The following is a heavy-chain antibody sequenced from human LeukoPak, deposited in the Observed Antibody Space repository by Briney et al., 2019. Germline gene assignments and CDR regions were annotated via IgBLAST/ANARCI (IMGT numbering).Heavy chain of an antibody. D-gene: IGHD3-10*01. CDR1: GGSISSYY. CDR2: IYYSGST. J-gene: IGHJ4*02. Sequence: SETLSLTCTVSGGSISSYYWSWIRQPPGKGLEWIGYIYYSGSTNYNPSLKSRVTMSLDTSKNQFSLKLNSVTAADTAVYYCAKEGMIQGVIDYWGQGALVTVSS. CDR3: AKEGMIQGVIDY. V-gene: IGHV4-59*12.